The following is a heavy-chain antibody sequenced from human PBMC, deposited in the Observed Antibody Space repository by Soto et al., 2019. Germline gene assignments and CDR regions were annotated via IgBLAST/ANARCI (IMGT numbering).Heavy chain of an antibody. CDR3: ARVTVVVVAAIKFDY. CDR1: GYTFTSYG. Sequence: QVQLVQSGAEVKKPGASVKVSCKASGYTFTSYGISWVRQAPGQGLEWMGWIIAYNGNTNYAQKLQGRVTMTTDTSTSTAYMELRSLRSDDTAVYYCARVTVVVVAAIKFDYWGQGTLVTVSS. D-gene: IGHD2-15*01. CDR2: IIAYNGNT. J-gene: IGHJ4*02. V-gene: IGHV1-18*01.